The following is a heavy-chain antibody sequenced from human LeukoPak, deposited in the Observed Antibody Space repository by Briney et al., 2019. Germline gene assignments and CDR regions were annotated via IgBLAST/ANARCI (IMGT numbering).Heavy chain of an antibody. V-gene: IGHV4-38-2*02. D-gene: IGHD5-18*01. CDR1: GYSISSGYY. CDR3: ARGITAMGNNWFDP. CDR2: IYHSGST. Sequence: SETLSLTCTVSGYSISSGYYWGWIRQPPGKGLEWIGSIYHSGSTYYNPSLKSRVTISVDTSKNQFSLKLSSVTAADTAVYYCARGITAMGNNWFDPWGQGTLVTVSS. J-gene: IGHJ5*02.